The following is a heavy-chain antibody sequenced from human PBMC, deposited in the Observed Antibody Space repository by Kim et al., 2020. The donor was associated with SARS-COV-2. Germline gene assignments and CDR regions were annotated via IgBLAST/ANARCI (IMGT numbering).Heavy chain of an antibody. CDR1: GFTFSSYS. CDR2: ISSSSSYI. CDR3: ASPYCSGGSCYLWYFDL. D-gene: IGHD2-15*01. V-gene: IGHV3-21*01. Sequence: GGSLRLSCAASGFTFSSYSMNWVRQAPGKGLEWVSSISSSSSYIYYADSVKGRFTISRDNAKNSLYLQMNSLRAEDTAVYYCASPYCSGGSCYLWYFDLWGRGTLVTVSS. J-gene: IGHJ2*01.